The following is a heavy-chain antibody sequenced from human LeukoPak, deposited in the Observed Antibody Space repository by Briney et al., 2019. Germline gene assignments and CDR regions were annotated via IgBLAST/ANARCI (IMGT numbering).Heavy chain of an antibody. V-gene: IGHV3-7*01. J-gene: IGHJ6*02. CDR3: ARNSFAELMLLGSAYGMDV. CDR2: IKEDGSEK. CDR1: GFTFSNFW. Sequence: GGSLRLSCTASGFTFSNFWMGWVRQAPGKGLEWVANIKEDGSEKYYLDSVKGRFTISRDNAKNSLHLQINSLRVEDTAVYYCARNSFAELMLLGSAYGMDVWGQGTTVIVSS. D-gene: IGHD2-8*01.